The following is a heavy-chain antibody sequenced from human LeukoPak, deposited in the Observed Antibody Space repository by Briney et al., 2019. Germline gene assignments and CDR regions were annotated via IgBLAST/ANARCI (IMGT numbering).Heavy chain of an antibody. D-gene: IGHD6-13*01. CDR1: GYTFTGHY. Sequence: ASVKVPCKASGYTFTGHYMHWVRQAPGQGLEWMGWINPNNGGTNYAQKLQGRVTMTTDTSTSTAYMELRSLRSDDTAVYYCARLSGYDEYPDYWGQGTLVTVSS. CDR3: ARLSGYDEYPDY. V-gene: IGHV1-2*02. J-gene: IGHJ4*02. CDR2: INPNNGGT.